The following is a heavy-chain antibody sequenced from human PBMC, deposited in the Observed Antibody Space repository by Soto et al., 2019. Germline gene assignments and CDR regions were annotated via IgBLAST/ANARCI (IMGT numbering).Heavy chain of an antibody. D-gene: IGHD6-19*01. CDR3: ARMYSSGSGWFHP. Sequence: KASETLSLTCFVSGYSITAGGYYWSWIRHHPGKGLEWIGSLYSSGSIIYNPSLRSRVSISGDTSSNQFSMSLTSVTAADTARYYCARMYSSGSGWFHPWGQGTLVTVSS. V-gene: IGHV4-31*03. CDR2: LYSSGSI. J-gene: IGHJ5*02. CDR1: GYSITAGGYY.